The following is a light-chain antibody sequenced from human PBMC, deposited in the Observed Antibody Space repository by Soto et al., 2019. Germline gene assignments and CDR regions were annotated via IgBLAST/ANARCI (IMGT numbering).Light chain of an antibody. CDR1: SSDVGGYNY. CDR3: SSYAGSSIVV. CDR2: DVN. J-gene: IGLJ2*01. V-gene: IGLV2-8*01. Sequence: QSALTQPPSASGSPGQSVTISCTGTSSDVGGYNYVSWYQQHPGKAPKLMISDVNKRPSGVPNRFSGSKSGNTASLTVSGLQAEDEADYYCSSYAGSSIVVFGGGTKLTVL.